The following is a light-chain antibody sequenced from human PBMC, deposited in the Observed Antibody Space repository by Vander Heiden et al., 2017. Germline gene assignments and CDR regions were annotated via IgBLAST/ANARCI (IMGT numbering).Light chain of an antibody. V-gene: IGLV2-14*01. CDR3: SSQTSTNTNV. CDR2: DVI. J-gene: IGLJ1*01. Sequence: QSALTQPASVSGSPGQSITTSCTGTSGDVGGYNYVAWYQQPPAKAPKLIIFDVINRPSGVSTRFSGSKSGTTASLTISRPLTENEADYYCSSQTSTNTNVFGTGTKVTLL. CDR1: SGDVGGYNY.